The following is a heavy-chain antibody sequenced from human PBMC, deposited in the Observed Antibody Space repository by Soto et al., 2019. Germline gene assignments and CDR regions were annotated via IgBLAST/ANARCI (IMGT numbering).Heavy chain of an antibody. CDR1: GYTFTSYD. J-gene: IGHJ6*02. D-gene: IGHD2-15*01. Sequence: ALVKVSCKASGYTFTSYDINWVRQTTGQGLELMGWMNPNSGNTGYAQKFQGRVTMTRNTSISTAYMELSSLRSEDTAVYYCARGQDRLAGYGGDYGMDVWGQGTTVTV. CDR3: ARGQDRLAGYGGDYGMDV. V-gene: IGHV1-8*01. CDR2: MNPNSGNT.